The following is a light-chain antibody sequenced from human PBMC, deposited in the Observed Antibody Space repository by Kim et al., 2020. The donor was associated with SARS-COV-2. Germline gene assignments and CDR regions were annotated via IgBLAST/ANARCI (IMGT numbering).Light chain of an antibody. CDR1: QDISNF. J-gene: IGKJ2*01. Sequence: DIQMTQSPSSLSASVGDRVTITCRASQDISNFLAWIQQRPGEAPKSLVFAASDLQSGVPSRFSASGSGTYFTLTISSLQPEDFATYYCQHYHGYPYTFGQGTMLEIK. CDR3: QHYHGYPYT. CDR2: AAS. V-gene: IGKV1-16*01.